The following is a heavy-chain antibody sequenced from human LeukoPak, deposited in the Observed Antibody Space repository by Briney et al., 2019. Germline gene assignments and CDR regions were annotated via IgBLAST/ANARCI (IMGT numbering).Heavy chain of an antibody. CDR1: GYTFTSNY. J-gene: IGHJ4*02. V-gene: IGHV1-46*01. CDR2: IYPRDGST. Sequence: ASVTVSCKASGYTFTSNYIHWVRQAPGQGLEWMGMIYPRDGSTSYAQKFQGRVTVTRDTSTSTVHMELSGLRSEDTAVYYCARYQEGFDYWGQGTLVTVSS. CDR3: ARYQEGFDY.